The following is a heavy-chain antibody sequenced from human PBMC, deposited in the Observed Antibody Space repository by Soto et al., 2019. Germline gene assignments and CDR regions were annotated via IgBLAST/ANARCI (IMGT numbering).Heavy chain of an antibody. D-gene: IGHD4-4*01. CDR2: INHSGSA. CDR1: GGSFSGYY. CDR3: ARGSRRHYSNYEGLYGMDV. Sequence: PSETLSLTCAVYGGSFSGYYWSWIRQPPGMGLEWIGEINHSGSANYNPSLKSRLTISLDTSKNQFSLRLSSVTAADTALHYCARGSRRHYSNYEGLYGMDVWGQGTTVTVSS. V-gene: IGHV4-34*01. J-gene: IGHJ6*02.